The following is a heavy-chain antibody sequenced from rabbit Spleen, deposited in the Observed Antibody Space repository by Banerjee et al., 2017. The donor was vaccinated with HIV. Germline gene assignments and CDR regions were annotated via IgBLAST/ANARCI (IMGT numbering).Heavy chain of an antibody. CDR2: INIVTGGVT. J-gene: IGHJ6*01. D-gene: IGHD1-1*01. CDR1: GVSFSDKDV. Sequence: EQLEESGGGLVKPEGSLTLTCKASGVSFSDKDVMCWVRQAPGKGLEWIACINIVTGGVTYSATWAKGRFTCSKTSSTTVTLQMTRLTAADTATYFCARDTSSSFSSYGMDLWGQGTLVTVS. CDR3: ARDTSSSFSSYGMDL. V-gene: IGHV1S45*01.